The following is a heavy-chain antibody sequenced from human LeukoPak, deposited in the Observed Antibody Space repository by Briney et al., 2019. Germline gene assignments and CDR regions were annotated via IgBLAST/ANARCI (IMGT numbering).Heavy chain of an antibody. CDR2: ISGSGGST. Sequence: GGSLRLSCAASGFTVSSNYMSWVRQAPGKGLEWVSAISGSGGSTYYADSVKGRFTISRDNSKNTLYLQMNSLRAEDTAVYYCAKDDVESVAAARSTGYWGQGTLVTVSS. CDR3: AKDDVESVAAARSTGY. V-gene: IGHV3-23*01. CDR1: GFTVSSNY. D-gene: IGHD6-13*01. J-gene: IGHJ4*02.